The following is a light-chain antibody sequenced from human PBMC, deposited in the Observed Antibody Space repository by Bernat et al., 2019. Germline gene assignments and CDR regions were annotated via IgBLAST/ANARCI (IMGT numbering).Light chain of an antibody. CDR3: QACDRSTAV. Sequence: SYELTQPPSVSVSPGQTASITCSGDKWGDKYACWYQQKPGQSPVLVIYQDSKRPSGTPERFSGSSSGNTATMTISGTQAMEEADYYCQACDRSTAVFGGGTTLTVL. J-gene: IGLJ2*01. V-gene: IGLV3-1*01. CDR2: QDS. CDR1: KWGDKY.